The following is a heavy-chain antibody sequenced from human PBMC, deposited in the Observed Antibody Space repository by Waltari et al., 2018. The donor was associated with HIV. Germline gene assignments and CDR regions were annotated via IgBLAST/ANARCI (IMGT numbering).Heavy chain of an antibody. CDR2: IYSGGST. CDR1: EFTVTSNY. J-gene: IGHJ4*02. D-gene: IGHD5-18*01. Sequence: VRLLQSGAGLLQPGGFLSLSCPASEFTVTSNYMSWVRQAPGQGLEWVSVIYSGGSTFYADSVQGRFTISRDNAKNTLFLQLNSLRAEDTAVYYCARDRGDSFFPYWGQGTLVTVSS. V-gene: IGHV3-53*01. CDR3: ARDRGDSFFPY.